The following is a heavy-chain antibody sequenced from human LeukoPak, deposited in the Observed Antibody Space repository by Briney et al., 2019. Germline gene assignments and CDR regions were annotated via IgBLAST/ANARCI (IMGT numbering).Heavy chain of an antibody. J-gene: IGHJ4*02. V-gene: IGHV1-18*01. CDR1: GYPFMCYG. D-gene: IGHD2-8*01. CDR2: IGANNANT. CDR3: GRNGVVAENRLYVDY. Sequence: ASVKVSCKASGYPFMCYGFTCVRQAPGHGLEWMGWIGANNANTKLEQKFQGRLTMAIDTSTGVVHMELRDLISDDTAVYYCGRNGVVAENRLYVDYWGQGTLVTASS.